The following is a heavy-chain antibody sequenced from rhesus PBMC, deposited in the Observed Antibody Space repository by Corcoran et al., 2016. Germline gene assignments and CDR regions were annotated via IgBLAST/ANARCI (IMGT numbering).Heavy chain of an antibody. CDR3: ASGIAGKYDY. CDR1: GGSISSSY. D-gene: IGHD1-1-1*01. Sequence: QLQLQESGPGLVKPSETLSVTCAVSGGSISSSYWSWIRQAPGKGLEWFGYIYGSGSSTNYNPSLKSRVTLSVDTSKNQLSLKLSSVTAADTAVYYCASGIAGKYDYWGQGVLVTVSS. J-gene: IGHJ4*01. CDR2: IYGSGSST. V-gene: IGHV4-169*02.